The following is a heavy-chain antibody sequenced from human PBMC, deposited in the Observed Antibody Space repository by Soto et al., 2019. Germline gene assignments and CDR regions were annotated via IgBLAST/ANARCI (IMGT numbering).Heavy chain of an antibody. D-gene: IGHD1-26*01. Sequence: SETLSLTCTVSGGSISSYYWSWIRQPPGKGLEWIGYIYYSGSTNYNPSLKSRVTISVDTSKNQFSLKLSSVTAADTAVYYCARCWDLYYFDYWGQGTLVTSPQ. V-gene: IGHV4-59*01. CDR1: GGSISSYY. J-gene: IGHJ4*02. CDR2: IYYSGST. CDR3: ARCWDLYYFDY.